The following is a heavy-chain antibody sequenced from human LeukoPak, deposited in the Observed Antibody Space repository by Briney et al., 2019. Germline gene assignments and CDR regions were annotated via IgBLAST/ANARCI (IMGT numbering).Heavy chain of an antibody. CDR1: AFTFDDFP. Sequence: PGGSLRLSCTASAFTFDDFPMHWVRQAPGKGLDWVSLILKDGSNAFYADSVKGRFTISRDNSGNTLFLQMNSLRDEDTAVYYCARGGPWYCSSTSCYPDYWGQGTLVTVSS. V-gene: IGHV3-30-3*01. CDR2: ILKDGSNA. D-gene: IGHD2-2*01. J-gene: IGHJ4*02. CDR3: ARGGPWYCSSTSCYPDY.